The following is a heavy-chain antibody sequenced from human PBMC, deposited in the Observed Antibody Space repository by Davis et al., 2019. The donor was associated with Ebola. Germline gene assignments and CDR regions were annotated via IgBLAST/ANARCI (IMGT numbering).Heavy chain of an antibody. J-gene: IGHJ4*02. Sequence: ASVTVSCKTSGYTFTHYAIHWVRQAPGHGLEWMGWIIGGNGNTKYSQVFQGRVTIARDTSASTAYMELSSLTSEDTAIYFCASLLRNDEGYFHYWGQRTLVTVSS. D-gene: IGHD1-1*01. CDR3: ASLLRNDEGYFHY. CDR2: IIGGNGNT. V-gene: IGHV1-3*03. CDR1: GYTFTHYA.